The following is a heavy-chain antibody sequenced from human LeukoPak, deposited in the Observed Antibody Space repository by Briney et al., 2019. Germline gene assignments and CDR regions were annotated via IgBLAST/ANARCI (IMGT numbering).Heavy chain of an antibody. CDR1: GFTFSSYS. CDR2: ISSSSYI. CDR3: ARDQSRWSVAVHLHHAFDI. J-gene: IGHJ3*02. D-gene: IGHD4-23*01. V-gene: IGHV3-21*01. Sequence: KPGGSLRLSCAASGFTFSSYSMNWVRQAPGKGLEWVSSISSSSYIYYADSVKGRFTISRDNAKNSLYLQMNSLRAEDTAVYYCARDQSRWSVAVHLHHAFDIWGQGTMVTVSS.